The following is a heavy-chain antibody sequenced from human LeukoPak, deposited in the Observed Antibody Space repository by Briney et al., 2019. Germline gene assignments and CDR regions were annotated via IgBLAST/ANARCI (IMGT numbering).Heavy chain of an antibody. Sequence: KRGESLKISCKGSGYSFTSYWIGWVRQMPGKGLEWMGIIYPGDSDTRYSPSFQGQVTISADKSISTAYLQWSSLKASDTAMYYCARRPYYYDSSGYYYFDYWGQGTLVTVSS. J-gene: IGHJ4*02. D-gene: IGHD3-22*01. CDR3: ARRPYYYDSSGYYYFDY. CDR2: IYPGDSDT. V-gene: IGHV5-51*01. CDR1: GYSFTSYW.